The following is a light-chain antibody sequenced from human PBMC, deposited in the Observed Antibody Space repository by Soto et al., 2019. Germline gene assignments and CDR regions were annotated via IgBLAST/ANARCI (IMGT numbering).Light chain of an antibody. J-gene: IGKJ2*01. CDR1: QGIGDT. CDR2: DTS. V-gene: IGKV3-20*01. Sequence: EVVMTQSPATLSVSPGEGVTLSCRANQGIGDTLAWYQHKPGQTPRLLIYDTSTRATGIPDRFSGSGSGTDFTLTISRLEAEDSAVYYCQHYGSSPPYTFGQGTKLKIK. CDR3: QHYGSSPPYT.